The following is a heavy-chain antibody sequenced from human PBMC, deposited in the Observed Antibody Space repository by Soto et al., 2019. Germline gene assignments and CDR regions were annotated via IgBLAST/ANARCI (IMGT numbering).Heavy chain of an antibody. CDR2: IVPIVDTS. V-gene: IGHV1-69*12. CDR1: GGTFSSYA. J-gene: IGHJ4*02. CDR3: VRVVAIPGYPDN. D-gene: IGHD5-12*01. Sequence: QVQLVQSGAEVRQPASSVKVSCKTSGGTFSSYAISWVRQAPGQGLEWMGGIVPIVDTSTYAQKFQGRVTITADDSTSTVDMELSSLRSDDTAVYYCVRVVAIPGYPDNWGQGTLVTVSS.